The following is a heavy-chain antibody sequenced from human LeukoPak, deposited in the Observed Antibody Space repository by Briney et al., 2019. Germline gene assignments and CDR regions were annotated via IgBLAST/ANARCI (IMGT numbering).Heavy chain of an antibody. V-gene: IGHV3-30-3*01. J-gene: IGHJ6*02. CDR1: GFTFSSYA. D-gene: IGHD3-10*01. CDR3: ARDGSSGSPRHQNYYYYYGMDV. CDR2: ISYDGSNK. Sequence: PGRSLRLSCAASGFTFSSYAMHWVRQAPGKGLEWVAVISYDGSNKYYADSVKGRFTISRDNSKNTLYLQMNSLRAEDTAVYYCARDGSSGSPRHQNYYYYYGMDVWGQGTTVTVSS.